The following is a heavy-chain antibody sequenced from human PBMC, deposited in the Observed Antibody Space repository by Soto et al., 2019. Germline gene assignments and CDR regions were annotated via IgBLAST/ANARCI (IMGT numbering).Heavy chain of an antibody. J-gene: IGHJ5*02. CDR3: HVYYYDSSGYPVKDWFDP. Sequence: GGSLRLSCAASGFTFSNAWMNWVRQAPRKGLEWVGRIKSKTDGGTTDYAAPVKGRFTISRDDSKNTLYLQMNSLKTEDTAVYYCHVYYYDSSGYPVKDWFDPWGQGTLVTVSS. D-gene: IGHD3-22*01. V-gene: IGHV3-15*07. CDR2: IKSKTDGGTT. CDR1: GFTFSNAW.